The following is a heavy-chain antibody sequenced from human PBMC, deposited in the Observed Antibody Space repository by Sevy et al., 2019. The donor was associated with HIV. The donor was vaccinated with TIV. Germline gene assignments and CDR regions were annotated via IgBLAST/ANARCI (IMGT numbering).Heavy chain of an antibody. CDR3: ATRSLNSGPYFDP. CDR2: INGEGSTK. J-gene: IGHJ4*02. D-gene: IGHD1-1*01. V-gene: IGHV3-23*01. CDR1: GFTFSRYV. Sequence: GESLKISCAASGFTFSRYVMNWVRQAPGKGLGWGPVINGEGSTKYYADSVKGRFTISRDNSKNTLYLQMNSLRAEDTAVYYCATRSLNSGPYFDPWGQGTLVTVSS.